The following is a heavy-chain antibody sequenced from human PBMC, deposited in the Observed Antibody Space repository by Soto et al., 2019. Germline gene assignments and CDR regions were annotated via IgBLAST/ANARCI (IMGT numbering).Heavy chain of an antibody. V-gene: IGHV1-46*01. J-gene: IGHJ5*02. CDR3: ARGVLQQLAQPQGWFDP. CDR2: INPSGGST. D-gene: IGHD6-13*01. CDR1: GYTFTSYY. Sequence: QVQLVQSGAEVKKPGASVKVSCKASGYTFTSYYMHWVRQAPGQGLEWMGIINPSGGSTSYAQKFQGRVTMTRDTSTSTVYMELSSLRSEDTAVYYCARGVLQQLAQPQGWFDPWGQGTLVTVSS.